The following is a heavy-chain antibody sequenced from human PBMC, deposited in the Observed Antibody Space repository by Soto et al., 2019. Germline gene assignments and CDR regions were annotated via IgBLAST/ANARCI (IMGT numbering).Heavy chain of an antibody. CDR3: ARAVQYSSSWYQINPYYYGMDV. J-gene: IGHJ6*02. Sequence: PGGSLRLSCAASGFTFSSYSMNWVRQAPGKGLEWVSSISSSSSYIYYADSVKGRFTISRDNAKNSLYLQMNSLRAEDTAVYYCARAVQYSSSWYQINPYYYGMDVWGQGTTVTVS. CDR1: GFTFSSYS. D-gene: IGHD6-13*01. V-gene: IGHV3-21*01. CDR2: ISSSSSYI.